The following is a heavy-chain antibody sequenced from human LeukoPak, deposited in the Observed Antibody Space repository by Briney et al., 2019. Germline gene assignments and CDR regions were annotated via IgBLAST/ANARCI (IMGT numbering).Heavy chain of an antibody. CDR1: RFTFSSYG. Sequence: GGSLRLSCAASRFTFSSYGMHWVRQAPGKGLEWVAVIWYDGSNKYYADSVKGRFTISRDNSKNTLYLQMNSLRAEDTAVYYCALFSGSYGMDVWGQGTTVTVSS. CDR3: ALFSGSYGMDV. CDR2: IWYDGSNK. D-gene: IGHD1-26*01. V-gene: IGHV3-30*02. J-gene: IGHJ6*02.